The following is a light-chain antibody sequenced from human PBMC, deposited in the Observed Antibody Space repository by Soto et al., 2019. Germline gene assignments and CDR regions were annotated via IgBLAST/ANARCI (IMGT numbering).Light chain of an antibody. CDR3: QQYDGSPPRT. Sequence: EIMLTQSPGTLSLSPGERATLSCRASQSVNYLAWYRQKPGQAPRLLIYAVSSRAIDIPDRFIGRGSGTDFTLTISSVEPEDFAVYYCQQYDGSPPRTFGQGTKLEIK. V-gene: IGKV3-20*01. CDR1: QSVNY. CDR2: AVS. J-gene: IGKJ2*01.